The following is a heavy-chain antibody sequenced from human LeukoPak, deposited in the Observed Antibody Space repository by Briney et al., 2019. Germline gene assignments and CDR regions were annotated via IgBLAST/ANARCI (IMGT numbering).Heavy chain of an antibody. CDR2: IIPILGIA. J-gene: IGHJ4*02. Sequence: ASVKVSCKASGGTFSSYAISWVRQAPGQGLEWMGRIIPILGIANYAQKFQGRVTITADKSTSTAYMELSSLRSEDTAVYYCARGGSGSYYEGDYWGQGTLVTVSS. CDR1: GGTFSSYA. D-gene: IGHD1-26*01. CDR3: ARGGSGSYYEGDY. V-gene: IGHV1-69*04.